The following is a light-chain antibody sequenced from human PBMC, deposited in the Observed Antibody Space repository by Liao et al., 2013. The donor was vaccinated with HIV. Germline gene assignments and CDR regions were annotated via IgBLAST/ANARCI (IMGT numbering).Light chain of an antibody. CDR3: QVWDSNSDHWV. Sequence: SYVLTQPPSVSVAPRKTASITCGGKNIGSKSVHWYQQKPGQAPVLVIYYDSDRPSGILERFSGSNSGNTATLTISRVEAGDEADYYCQVWDSNSDHWVFGGGTKLTVL. J-gene: IGLJ3*02. V-gene: IGLV3-21*01. CDR2: YDS. CDR1: NIGSKS.